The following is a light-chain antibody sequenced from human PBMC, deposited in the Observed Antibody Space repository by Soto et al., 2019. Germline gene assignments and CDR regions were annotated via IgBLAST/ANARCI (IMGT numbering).Light chain of an antibody. CDR1: SSDVGGYNY. CDR3: SSYAGSNNWN. V-gene: IGLV2-8*01. J-gene: IGLJ1*01. Sequence: QSALTQPPSASGSPGQSVTISCTGTSSDVGGYNYVSWYQQHPGKAPKLMIYEASKRPSGVPDRFSGSKSGNTASLTVSGLQAEDEADYYCSSYAGSNNWNFGTRTKVTVL. CDR2: EAS.